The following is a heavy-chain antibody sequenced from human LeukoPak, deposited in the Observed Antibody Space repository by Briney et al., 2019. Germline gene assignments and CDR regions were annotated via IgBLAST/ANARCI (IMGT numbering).Heavy chain of an antibody. V-gene: IGHV1-46*01. J-gene: IGHJ4*02. D-gene: IGHD6-19*01. CDR2: INPSGGST. CDR3: ARSYSSGWQGDY. Sequence: ASVKVSCKASGYTFTGYYIHWVRQAPGQGLEWMAVINPSGGSTSYPQKFQGRLTMTSDTSTSTVYMELSSLRSEDTAVYYCARSYSSGWQGDYWGQGTLVTVSS. CDR1: GYTFTGYY.